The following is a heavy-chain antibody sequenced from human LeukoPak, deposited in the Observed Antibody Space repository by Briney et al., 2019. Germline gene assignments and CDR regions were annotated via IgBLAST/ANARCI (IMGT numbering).Heavy chain of an antibody. J-gene: IGHJ5*02. V-gene: IGHV1-2*02. D-gene: IGHD2-2*01. CDR2: INPDNGGT. Sequence: ASVKVSCRASGYTFTDYYIHWVRQAPGQGLEWMGWINPDNGGTNYAQKFQGRVTMTRDTSIRTVYMDLSRLRSDDTAVFYCTRGARVGNWFDPWGQGTQVTVSS. CDR1: GYTFTDYY. CDR3: TRGARVGNWFDP.